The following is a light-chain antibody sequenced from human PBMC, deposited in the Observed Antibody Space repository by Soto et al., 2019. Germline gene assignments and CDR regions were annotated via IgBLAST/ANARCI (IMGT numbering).Light chain of an antibody. J-gene: IGKJ4*01. Sequence: EIVLTQSPATLSLSPGETATLSCRASHSVGSDLGWYQQQPGQAPRLLVFDAFSRATGIPARFSGSGSGTDFTLTIYNLQPEDVAVYYCQQRGTWLTFGGGTKVQIK. CDR2: DAF. CDR1: HSVGSD. CDR3: QQRGTWLT. V-gene: IGKV3-11*01.